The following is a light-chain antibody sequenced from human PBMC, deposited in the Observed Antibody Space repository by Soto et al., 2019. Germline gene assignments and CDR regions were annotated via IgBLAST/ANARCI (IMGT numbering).Light chain of an antibody. J-gene: IGKJ5*01. V-gene: IGKV1-39*01. CDR1: QSITRF. CDR2: AAS. Sequence: DIQMAQSPSSLSACVGDRVTITCRASQSITRFLNWYQQKPGKAPKLLIYAASSLQSGVPSRFSGSGSGTDFTLTISSLQPEDFATYYCQQNYSPPPITFGQGTQREIK. CDR3: QQNYSPPPIT.